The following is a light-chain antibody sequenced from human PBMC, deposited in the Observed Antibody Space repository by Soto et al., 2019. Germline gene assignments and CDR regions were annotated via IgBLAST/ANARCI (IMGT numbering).Light chain of an antibody. V-gene: IGLV3-21*02. J-gene: IGLJ1*01. CDR3: QVWDSSSDHYV. CDR1: NIGSKS. Sequence: SYELTQPPSVSVAPGQTARITCGGNNIGSKSVHWYQQSPGQAPVLVVYADSDRPSGIPERVSGSNSGNTATLTISRVEAGDEADYYCQVWDSSSDHYVFGTGTKLTVL. CDR2: ADS.